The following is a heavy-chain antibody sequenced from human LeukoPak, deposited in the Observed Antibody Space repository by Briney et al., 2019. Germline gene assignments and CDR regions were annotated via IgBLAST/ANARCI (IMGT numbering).Heavy chain of an antibody. V-gene: IGHV3-43*01. D-gene: IGHD3-3*01. CDR2: ISWDGGST. CDR1: GFTFDDYT. J-gene: IGHJ4*02. CDR3: AKDLIRFLEWSAIDY. Sequence: GGSLRLSCAASGFTFDDYTMHWVRHAPGKGLEWVSLISWDGGSTYYADSVKGRFTISRDNSKNSLYLQMNSLRTEDTALYYCAKDLIRFLEWSAIDYWGQGTLVTVSS.